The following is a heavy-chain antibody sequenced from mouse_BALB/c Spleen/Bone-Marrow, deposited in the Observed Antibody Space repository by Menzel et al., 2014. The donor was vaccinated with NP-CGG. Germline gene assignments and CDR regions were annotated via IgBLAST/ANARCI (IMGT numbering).Heavy chain of an antibody. CDR2: ISSGGSYT. Sequence: EVKLVESGGDLVKPGGSLKLSCAASGFTFSSYGMSWVRQTPDKRLEWVATISSGGSYTYYPESVKGRFTISRDNAKNTLYLQMSSLKSEDTAMYYCARPYDFGAWFAYWGQGTLVTVSA. V-gene: IGHV5-6*02. CDR1: GFTFSSYG. CDR3: ARPYDFGAWFAY. J-gene: IGHJ3*01. D-gene: IGHD2-4*01.